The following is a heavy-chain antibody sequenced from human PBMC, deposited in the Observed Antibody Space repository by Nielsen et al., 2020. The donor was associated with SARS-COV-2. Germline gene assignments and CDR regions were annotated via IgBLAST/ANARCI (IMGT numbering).Heavy chain of an antibody. CDR2: IKQDGSEK. J-gene: IGHJ4*02. V-gene: IGHV3-30*02. D-gene: IGHD1-26*01. Sequence: GGSLRLSCAASGFTFSSYGMHWVRQAPGKGLEWVANIKQDGSEKYYADSVKGRFTISRDNSKNTLYLQMNSLRAEDTAVYYCAKPYSGSYLGYFDYWGQGTLVTVSS. CDR3: AKPYSGSYLGYFDY. CDR1: GFTFSSYG.